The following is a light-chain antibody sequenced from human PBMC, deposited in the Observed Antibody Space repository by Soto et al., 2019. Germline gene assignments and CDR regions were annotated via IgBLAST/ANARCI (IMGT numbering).Light chain of an antibody. CDR2: GAS. J-gene: IGKJ1*01. V-gene: IGKV3-15*01. Sequence: EIVMTQSPATLSVSPGERATLSCRASQGVSSNLAWYQQKPGQAPMLLIYGASTRATGIPARFSGSGSGTEFTLTISSLQSEDFVVYYCQQYNNWPSWTFGQGTKVEIK. CDR3: QQYNNWPSWT. CDR1: QGVSSN.